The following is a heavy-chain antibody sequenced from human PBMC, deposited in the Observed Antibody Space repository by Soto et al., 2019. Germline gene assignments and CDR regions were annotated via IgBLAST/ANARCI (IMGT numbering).Heavy chain of an antibody. Sequence: QVQLQQWGAGLLKPSETLSLTCAVYGGSFSGYYWSWIRQPPGKGLEWIGEINHSGSTNYNPSLKSRVTISVDTSKNQFSLKLSSVTAADTAVYYCASGISGSSGCQYFNYWGQGTLVTVSS. CDR3: ASGISGSSGCQYFNY. D-gene: IGHD3-22*01. J-gene: IGHJ4*02. V-gene: IGHV4-34*01. CDR1: GGSFSGYY. CDR2: INHSGST.